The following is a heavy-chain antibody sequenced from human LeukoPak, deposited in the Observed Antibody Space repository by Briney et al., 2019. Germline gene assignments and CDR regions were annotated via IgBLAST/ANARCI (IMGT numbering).Heavy chain of an antibody. CDR2: IYYSGST. V-gene: IGHV4-39*01. D-gene: IGHD5-12*01. CDR1: GGSISSSSYY. CDR3: ARSPRGYSGYESRYYFDY. Sequence: SETLSLTCTVSGGSISSSSYYWGWIRQPPGKGLEWIGSIYYSGSTYYNPSLKSRVTISVDTSKNQFSLKLSPVTAADTAVYYCARSPRGYSGYESRYYFDYWGQGTLVTVSS. J-gene: IGHJ4*02.